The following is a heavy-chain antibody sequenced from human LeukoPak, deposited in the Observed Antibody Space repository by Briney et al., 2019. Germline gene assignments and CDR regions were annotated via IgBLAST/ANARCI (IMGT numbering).Heavy chain of an antibody. D-gene: IGHD6-13*01. Sequence: KPSETLSLTCTVSGDSISSSSYSWGWIRQSPGKGLEWIASLYYNGRTYYNPSLKTRVSISVDTANNEFSLKLSSVTAADTAIYYCARHGDVEADGSWFDPWGQGTLVTVSS. CDR2: LYYNGRT. V-gene: IGHV4-39*01. CDR1: GDSISSSSYS. CDR3: ARHGDVEADGSWFDP. J-gene: IGHJ5*02.